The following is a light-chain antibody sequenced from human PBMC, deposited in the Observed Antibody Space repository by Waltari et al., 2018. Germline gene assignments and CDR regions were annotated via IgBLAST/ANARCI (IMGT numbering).Light chain of an antibody. CDR2: GAS. V-gene: IGKV3-20*01. CDR3: QHYVRLPVT. J-gene: IGKJ1*01. Sequence: EIVLTQSPGTLSSSPGERDTLSCRASQSVSRALTWYQQKPGQAPRLLIYGASTRAPGIPDRFSGSGSGTDFSLTISRLEPDDFAVYYCQHYVRLPVTFGQGTTVEI. CDR1: QSVSRA.